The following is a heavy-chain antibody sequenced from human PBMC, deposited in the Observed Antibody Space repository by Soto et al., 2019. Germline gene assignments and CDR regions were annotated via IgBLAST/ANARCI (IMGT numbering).Heavy chain of an antibody. V-gene: IGHV4-39*01. D-gene: IGHD1-1*01. CDR1: GGSISSSSYY. CDR3: ARPTTRYCGMDV. Sequence: SETLSLTCTASGGSISSSSYYWGWIRQPPGKGLEWIGSIYYSGSTYYNPSLKSRVTISVDTSKNQFSLKLSSVTAADTAVYYCARPTTRYCGMDVWGQGTTVTVSS. CDR2: IYYSGST. J-gene: IGHJ6*02.